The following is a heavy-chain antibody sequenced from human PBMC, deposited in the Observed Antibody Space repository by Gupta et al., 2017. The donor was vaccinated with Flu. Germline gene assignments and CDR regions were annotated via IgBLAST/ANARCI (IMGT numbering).Heavy chain of an antibody. Sequence: QVVQSGDEVKEPGASVKVSCKASGYTFINFGISWVRQAPGQGLEWMGWISPDTGHTDFAQNFQGRVTLTTATSTSTAYMELRSLRSDDTAIYYCARDFLWTSPSQNGHWGQGTLVTVSS. CDR3: ARDFLWTSPSQNGH. J-gene: IGHJ1*01. CDR2: ISPDTGHT. V-gene: IGHV1-18*01. D-gene: IGHD2-2*01. CDR1: GYTFINFG.